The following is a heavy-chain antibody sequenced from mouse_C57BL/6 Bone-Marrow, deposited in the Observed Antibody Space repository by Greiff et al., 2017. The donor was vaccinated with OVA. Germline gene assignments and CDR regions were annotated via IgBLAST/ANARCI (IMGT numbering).Heavy chain of an antibody. D-gene: IGHD4-1*01. Sequence: QVQLKEPGAELARPGASVKLSCKASGYTFTSYGISWVKQRTGQGLEWIGEIYPRSGNTYYNEKFKGKATLTADKSSSTAYMELRSLTSEDSAVYFCARGANWDVGDYWGQGTTLTVSS. CDR1: GYTFTSYG. V-gene: IGHV1-81*01. CDR3: ARGANWDVGDY. CDR2: IYPRSGNT. J-gene: IGHJ2*01.